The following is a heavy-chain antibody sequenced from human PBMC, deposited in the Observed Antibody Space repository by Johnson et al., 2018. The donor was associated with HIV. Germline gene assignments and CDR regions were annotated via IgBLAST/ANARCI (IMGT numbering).Heavy chain of an antibody. CDR3: ARDPSGCSSTSCYEFDAFDI. D-gene: IGHD2-2*01. CDR2: IYSGGST. V-gene: IGHV3-66*01. CDR1: GFTVSSKY. J-gene: IGHJ3*02. Sequence: VQLVESGGGLVQPGGSLRLSCAASGFTVSSKYMSWVRQAPGKGLEWVSVIYSGGSTYYADSVKGRFTISRDNSKNTLYLQMNSLRAEDTAVYYCARDPSGCSSTSCYEFDAFDIWGHGTMVTVSS.